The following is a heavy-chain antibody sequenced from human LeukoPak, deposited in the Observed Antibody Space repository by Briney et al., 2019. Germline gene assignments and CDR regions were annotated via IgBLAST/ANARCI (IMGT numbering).Heavy chain of an antibody. V-gene: IGHV3-48*03. CDR2: ISSSGSTI. CDR3: AKFIAAPFYFDY. J-gene: IGHJ4*02. CDR1: GFTFSSYE. Sequence: GGSLRLSCAASGFTFSSYEMNWVRQAPGKGPEWVSYISSSGSTIYYADSVKGRFTISRDNAKNSLYLQMNSLRAEDTAVYYCAKFIAAPFYFDYWGQGTLVTVSS. D-gene: IGHD6-13*01.